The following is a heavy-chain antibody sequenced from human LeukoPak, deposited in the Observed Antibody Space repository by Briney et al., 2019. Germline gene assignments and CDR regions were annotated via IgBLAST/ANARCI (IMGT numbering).Heavy chain of an antibody. D-gene: IGHD3-10*01. V-gene: IGHV4-34*01. J-gene: IGHJ4*02. CDR2: INHSGST. CDR3: ARVLLWFGESTEFWRFDY. Sequence: SETLSLTCAVYGGSFSGYYWSWIRQPPGKGLEWIGEINHSGSTNYNPSLKSRVTISVDTSKNQFSLKLSSVTAADTAVYYCARVLLWFGESTEFWRFDYWGQGTLVTVSS. CDR1: GGSFSGYY.